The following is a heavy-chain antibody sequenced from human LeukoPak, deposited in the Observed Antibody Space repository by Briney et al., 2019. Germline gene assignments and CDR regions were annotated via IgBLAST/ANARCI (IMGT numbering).Heavy chain of an antibody. Sequence: AGGSLRLSCAASGFTFSSHAMGWVRQAPGKGLERVSSIIANGGSTYYGDSVKGRFTISRDNSKNTLYLQMNSLRAEDTAVYYCAKDGGGSLEWLPPMDVWGQGTMVTVS. J-gene: IGHJ6*02. V-gene: IGHV3-23*01. CDR2: IIANGGST. D-gene: IGHD3-3*01. CDR3: AKDGGGSLEWLPPMDV. CDR1: GFTFSSHA.